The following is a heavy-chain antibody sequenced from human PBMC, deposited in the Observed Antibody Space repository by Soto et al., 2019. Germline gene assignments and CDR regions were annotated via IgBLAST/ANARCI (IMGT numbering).Heavy chain of an antibody. CDR3: AHKGGGDRILDY. V-gene: IGHV2-5*02. CDR2: IYWDDTR. CDR1: GFSLSTSGVG. J-gene: IGHJ4*02. Sequence: QITLKESGPTLVKPTQTLTLTCTFSGFSLSTSGVGVGWIRLPPGKALEWLALIYWDDTRYYSPSLKSRLTITKDPSKNQVVLKMTNMDPVDTATYYCAHKGGGDRILDYWGQGTLVTVSS. D-gene: IGHD3-16*01.